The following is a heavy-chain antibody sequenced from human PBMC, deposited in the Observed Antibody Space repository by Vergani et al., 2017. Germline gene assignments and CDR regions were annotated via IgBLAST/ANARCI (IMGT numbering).Heavy chain of an antibody. CDR1: GFALNRHA. CDR2: ISFDGTNE. J-gene: IGHJ4*02. D-gene: IGHD2-2*02. V-gene: IGHV3-30-3*01. CDR3: VRDRGRCAGGRCYTEAWDY. Sequence: VQLVESGGGLVKPGTSLRLSCVVSGFALNRHAMYWVRQAPGKGLEWVVGISFDGTNEYYPDLVKGRFTISRDIAKNTLYLQVRSLRLEDTGVYHCVRDRGRCAGGRCYTEAWDYWGQGTPVTVSS.